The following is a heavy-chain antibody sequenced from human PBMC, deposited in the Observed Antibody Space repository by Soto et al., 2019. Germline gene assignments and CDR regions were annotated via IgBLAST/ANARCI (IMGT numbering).Heavy chain of an antibody. CDR2: ISYDGSNK. J-gene: IGHJ4*02. Sequence: QVQLVESGGGVVQPGRSLRLSCAASGFTFSSYGMHWVRQAPGKGLEWVAVISYDGSNKYYADSVKGRFTISRDNSKNTLYLQMNSLRAEDTAVYYCAKEVWLGHLGYWGQGTLVTVSS. V-gene: IGHV3-30*18. CDR3: AKEVWLGHLGY. CDR1: GFTFSSYG. D-gene: IGHD6-19*01.